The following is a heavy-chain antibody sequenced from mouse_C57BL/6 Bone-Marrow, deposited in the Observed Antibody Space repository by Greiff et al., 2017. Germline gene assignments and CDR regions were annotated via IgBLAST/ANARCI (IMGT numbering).Heavy chain of an antibody. Sequence: VQLQHSGAELVRPGTSVKVSCKASGYAFTNYLIEWVKQRPGQGLEWIGVINPGSGGTNYNEKFKGKATLTADKSSSTAYMQLSSLTSEDSAVYFCASHGYYGSSPWFAYWGQGTLVTVSA. CDR3: ASHGYYGSSPWFAY. CDR1: GYAFTNYL. J-gene: IGHJ3*01. CDR2: INPGSGGT. V-gene: IGHV1-54*01. D-gene: IGHD1-1*01.